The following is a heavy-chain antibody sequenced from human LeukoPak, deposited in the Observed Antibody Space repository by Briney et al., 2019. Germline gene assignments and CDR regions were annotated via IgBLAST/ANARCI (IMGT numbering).Heavy chain of an antibody. CDR1: GGSISSYY. Sequence: SETLSLTCTVSGGSISSYYWSWIRQPPGKGLEWIGYIYYSGSSNYNPSRRSEDTISVDTSSNQFSLKLSSVTAADTAVYYCARVSGGNDCVWGSYRYTDNWFDPWGQGTLVTVSS. J-gene: IGHJ5*02. D-gene: IGHD3-16*02. CDR2: IYYSGSS. CDR3: ARVSGGNDCVWGSYRYTDNWFDP. V-gene: IGHV4-59*01.